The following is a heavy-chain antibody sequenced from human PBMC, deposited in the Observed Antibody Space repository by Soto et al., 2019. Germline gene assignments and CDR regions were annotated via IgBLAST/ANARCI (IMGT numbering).Heavy chain of an antibody. CDR2: ISWNSGSI. Sequence: GGSLRLSCAASGFTFDDYAMHWVRQAPGKGLEWVSGISWNSGSIGYADSVKGRFTISRDNAKNSLYLQMNSLRAEDTALYYCAKDTGDFCSGGSCYSNGMDVWGQGTTVTVSS. CDR3: AKDTGDFCSGGSCYSNGMDV. J-gene: IGHJ6*02. D-gene: IGHD2-15*01. CDR1: GFTFDDYA. V-gene: IGHV3-9*01.